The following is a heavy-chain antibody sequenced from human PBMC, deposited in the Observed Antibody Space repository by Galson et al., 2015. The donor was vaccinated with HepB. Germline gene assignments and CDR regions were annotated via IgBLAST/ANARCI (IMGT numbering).Heavy chain of an antibody. CDR2: FYNSGST. J-gene: IGHJ4*02. CDR3: ARGSFLRPLDF. CDR1: GDSISDYY. Sequence: SETLSLTCTVSGDSISDYYWSWIRQPPGKGLEWIGYFYNSGSTNYNPSLKSRVTISLDTSKNQFSLKLSSVTAADTAVYYCARGSFLRPLDFWGQGTLVTVSS. V-gene: IGHV4-59*01. D-gene: IGHD3-3*01.